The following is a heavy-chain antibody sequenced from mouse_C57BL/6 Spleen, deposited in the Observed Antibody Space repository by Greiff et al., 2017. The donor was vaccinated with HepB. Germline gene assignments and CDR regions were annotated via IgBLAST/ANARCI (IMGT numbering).Heavy chain of an antibody. CDR1: GYTFTSYW. D-gene: IGHD2-5*01. J-gene: IGHJ2*01. CDR3: ARFYYSNPGDY. Sequence: QVHVKQPGAELVKPGASVKLSCKASGYTFTSYWMHWVKQRPGQGLEWIGMIHPNSGSTNYNEKFKSKATLTVDKSSSTAYMQLSSLTSEDSAVYYCARFYYSNPGDYWGQGTTLTVSS. V-gene: IGHV1-64*01. CDR2: IHPNSGST.